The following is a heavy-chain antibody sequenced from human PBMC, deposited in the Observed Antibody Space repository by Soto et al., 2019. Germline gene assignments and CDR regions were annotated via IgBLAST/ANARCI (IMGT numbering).Heavy chain of an antibody. CDR1: GYTFTSYY. CDR2: INPSGGST. Sequence: QVQLVQSGAEVKKPGASVKVSCKASGYTFTSYYMHWVRQAPGQGLEWMGIINPSGGSTSYAQKSQGRVTLXXDXAXNTVYMELSSLRSEDTAVYYCARQRGYSYGFGYFDYWGQGTLVTVSS. CDR3: ARQRGYSYGFGYFDY. J-gene: IGHJ4*02. V-gene: IGHV1-46*01. D-gene: IGHD5-18*01.